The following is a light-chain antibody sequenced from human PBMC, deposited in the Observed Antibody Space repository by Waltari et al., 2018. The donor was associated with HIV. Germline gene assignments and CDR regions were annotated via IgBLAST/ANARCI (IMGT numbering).Light chain of an antibody. CDR2: GNS. J-gene: IGLJ2*01. V-gene: IGLV1-40*01. Sequence: QSELTQPPSVSAAPGQRVTISCTGSSSNIGAGYDVHWYPQVPGRAPKVVINGNSNRTSGVPDRFSGSKSGSAASLVITGLQSEDEADYYCQSYDSNLSGLFGGGTKVTVL. CDR1: SSNIGAGYD. CDR3: QSYDSNLSGL.